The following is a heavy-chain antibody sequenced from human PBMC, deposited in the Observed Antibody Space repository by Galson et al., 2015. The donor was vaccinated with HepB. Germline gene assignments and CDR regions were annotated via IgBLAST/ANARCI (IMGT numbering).Heavy chain of an antibody. D-gene: IGHD6-19*01. CDR2: FDPEDGET. CDR3: ATLPGSGWYTPPGMDV. CDR1: GYTLTELS. Sequence: KVSCKVSGYTLTELSMHWVRQAPGKGLEWMGGFDPEDGETIYAQKFQGRVTMTEDTSTDTAYMELSSLRSEDTAVYYCATLPGSGWYTPPGMDVWGQGTTVTVSS. J-gene: IGHJ6*02. V-gene: IGHV1-24*01.